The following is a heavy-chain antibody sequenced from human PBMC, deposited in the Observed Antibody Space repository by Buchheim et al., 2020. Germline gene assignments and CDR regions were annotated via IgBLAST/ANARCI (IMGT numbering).Heavy chain of an antibody. CDR2: ISPGESDT. J-gene: IGHJ4*02. V-gene: IGHV5-51*01. D-gene: IGHD6-19*01. CDR3: ARISSSGWYLSY. Sequence: EVQLVQSGAEVKKPGESLKISCKDSGYSFTSSWFTWVRQMPGQGLEWMGAISPGESDTRYGPSFQGQVTISADKSISTAYLQWGSLKASDTAMYYCARISSSGWYLSYWGQGTL. CDR1: GYSFTSSW.